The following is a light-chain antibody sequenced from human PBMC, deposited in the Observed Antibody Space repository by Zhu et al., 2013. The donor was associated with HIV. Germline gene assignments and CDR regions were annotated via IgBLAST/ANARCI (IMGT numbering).Light chain of an antibody. Sequence: QSALTQPPSASGSPGQSVTISCTGTSSDVGGYKYVSWYQQHPGKAPKLILYEVTNRPSGISNRFSGSKSGNTASLTISGLQADDEADYYCSSYASTNTIIFGGGTKLTVL. CDR2: EVT. CDR3: SSYASTNTII. CDR1: SSDVGGYKY. J-gene: IGLJ2*01. V-gene: IGLV2-14*01.